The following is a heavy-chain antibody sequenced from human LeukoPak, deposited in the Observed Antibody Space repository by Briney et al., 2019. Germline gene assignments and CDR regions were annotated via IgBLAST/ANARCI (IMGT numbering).Heavy chain of an antibody. V-gene: IGHV4-39*07. J-gene: IGHJ4*02. Sequence: PSETPSLTCTVSGGSIRTSNYYSGWISQPPGKGLEWFGKIFYSVSTYYSPSVKSRVTISLDTSRNQFSLKLSSVTAADTAVYYCARAYSSGWYYFDYWGQGTLVTVSS. CDR3: ARAYSSGWYYFDY. CDR1: GGSIRTSNYY. D-gene: IGHD6-19*01. CDR2: IFYSVST.